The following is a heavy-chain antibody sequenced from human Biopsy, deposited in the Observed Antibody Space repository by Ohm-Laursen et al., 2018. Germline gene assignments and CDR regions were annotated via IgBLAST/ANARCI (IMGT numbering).Heavy chain of an antibody. J-gene: IGHJ5*01. D-gene: IGHD3-10*01. CDR2: ITWNSGFT. CDR3: ATELLPPGVGGPWLES. V-gene: IGHV3-9*01. CDR1: GFTFDDFA. Sequence: SLRLSCAASGFTFDDFAMHWVRQVPGKGLEWVSGITWNSGFTGYADSVKGRFTVSRDNAKNSLYLQMNSLRAADTAKYYCATELLPPGVGGPWLESWGQGISVTVSS.